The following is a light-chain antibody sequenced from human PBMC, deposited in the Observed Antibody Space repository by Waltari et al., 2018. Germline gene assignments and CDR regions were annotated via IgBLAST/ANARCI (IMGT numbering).Light chain of an antibody. V-gene: IGKV3-20*01. Sequence: EIVLTQSPGTLSLYPGERATLSCRASQSVTPSYLAWFQQRPGQAPRLLIYGASNRATGIPDRFSGSGFGTDFTLTINRLEPEDSAVFYCQQYGSSPYTFGQGTKLEIK. CDR3: QQYGSSPYT. CDR2: GAS. CDR1: QSVTPSY. J-gene: IGKJ2*01.